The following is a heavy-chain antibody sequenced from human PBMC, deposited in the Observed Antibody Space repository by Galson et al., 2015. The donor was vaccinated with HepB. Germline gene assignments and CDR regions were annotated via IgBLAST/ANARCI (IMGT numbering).Heavy chain of an antibody. J-gene: IGHJ4*02. CDR2: ISGSGGST. CDR1: GFTFSSYA. Sequence: SLRLSCAASGFTFSSYAMSWVRQAPGKGLEWVSAISGSGGSTYYADSVKGRFTISRDNSKNTLYLQMNSLRAEDTAVYYCAKVDDFWSGYSPPYYFDYWGQGTLVTVSS. D-gene: IGHD3-3*01. CDR3: AKVDDFWSGYSPPYYFDY. V-gene: IGHV3-23*01.